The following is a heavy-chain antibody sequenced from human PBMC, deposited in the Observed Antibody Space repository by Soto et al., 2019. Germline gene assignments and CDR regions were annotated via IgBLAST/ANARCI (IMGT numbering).Heavy chain of an antibody. D-gene: IGHD2-2*01. CDR3: ANDIIVIPGAKGLDX. CDR2: INAGSGNT. J-gene: IGHJ4*02. CDR1: GYTSTNYG. Sequence: GASVKVSCKASGYTSTNYGMHWVRQAPGQRLEWMGWINAGSGNTKYSQKFQGRITITRDTSASTVYMELSSLRSEDTAVYYCANDIIVIPGAKGLDXWGQGALVTVSS. V-gene: IGHV1-3*01.